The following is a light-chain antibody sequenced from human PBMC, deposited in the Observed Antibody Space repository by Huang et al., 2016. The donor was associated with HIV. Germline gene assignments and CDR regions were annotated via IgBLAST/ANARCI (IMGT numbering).Light chain of an antibody. J-gene: IGKJ3*01. CDR2: EGS. CDR3: MQSGHLPFT. V-gene: IGKV2D-29*01. CDR1: QSLLQSDGKTF. Sequence: EILLTQSPLSLSVSPGHPASISCTSSQSLLQSDGKTFLYWFLQRPGQPPQLLIYEGSNRFSGVPDRFSGSGSATDFTLTISRVEAEDVGVYYCMQSGHLPFTFGPGTKV.